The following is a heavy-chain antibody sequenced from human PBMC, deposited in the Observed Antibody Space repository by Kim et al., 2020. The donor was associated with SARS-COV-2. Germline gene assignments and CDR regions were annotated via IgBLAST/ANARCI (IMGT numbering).Heavy chain of an antibody. V-gene: IGHV4-34*01. Sequence: PSLKGRVTISVDTSKNQFSLKLSSVTAADTAVYYCARGPRGFWSGYYTNDAFDIWGQGTMVTVSS. J-gene: IGHJ3*02. D-gene: IGHD3-3*01. CDR3: ARGPRGFWSGYYTNDAFDI.